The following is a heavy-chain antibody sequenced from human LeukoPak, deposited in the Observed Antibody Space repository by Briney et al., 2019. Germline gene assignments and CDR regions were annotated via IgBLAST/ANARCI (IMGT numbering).Heavy chain of an antibody. J-gene: IGHJ3*02. D-gene: IGHD2-15*01. CDR3: ARVLVTATSLTYDGFDM. Sequence: PGGSLRLSCVASGFTFSSYNMNWARQAPGKGLEWVSFVSRVGSTIFYSDSVKGRCTISRDNAKNSLFLEMNSLRAEDTAVYYCARVLVTATSLTYDGFDMWGQGTMATVSS. V-gene: IGHV3-48*01. CDR1: GFTFSSYN. CDR2: VSRVGSTI.